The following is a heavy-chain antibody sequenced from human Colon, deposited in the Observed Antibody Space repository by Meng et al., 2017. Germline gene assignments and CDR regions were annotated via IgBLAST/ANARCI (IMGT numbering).Heavy chain of an antibody. V-gene: IGHV3-21*02. J-gene: IGHJ4*02. CDR1: GFSFSSYS. CDR2: ISASSNYI. D-gene: IGHD2-21*02. CDR3: ATYCGGDCFFDH. Sequence: EVQLVESGGGLVKPGGALRLSCAASGFSFSSYSMNWFRQASGKGPDWVSSISASSNYIYYADSVKGRFTISRDNVRNSLYLQMNSLRAEDTAVYYCATYCGGDCFFDHWGRGTLVTVSS.